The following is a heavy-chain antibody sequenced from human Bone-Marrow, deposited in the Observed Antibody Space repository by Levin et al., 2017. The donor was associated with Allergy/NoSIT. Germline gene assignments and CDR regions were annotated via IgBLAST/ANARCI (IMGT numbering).Heavy chain of an antibody. CDR2: ISPFGDTI. J-gene: IGHJ6*02. V-gene: IGHV3-48*03. Sequence: QPGGSLRLSCGTSGFTFTSFEMHWVRQAPGKGLEWISYISPFGDTIYYADSVKGRFTISRDNAKNSVHLQMDGLRVDDTAVYYCARELQPVGPYSHGMDVWGRGTTVIVSS. D-gene: IGHD4-23*01. CDR3: ARELQPVGPYSHGMDV. CDR1: GFTFTSFE.